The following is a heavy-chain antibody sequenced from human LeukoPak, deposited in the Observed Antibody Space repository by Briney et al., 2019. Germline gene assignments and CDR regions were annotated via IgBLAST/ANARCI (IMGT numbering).Heavy chain of an antibody. CDR2: ISSSSSTI. J-gene: IGHJ3*02. D-gene: IGHD3-16*02. CDR1: GFTFSSYS. Sequence: GGSLRLPCAASGFTFSSYSMNWVRQAPGKGLEWVSYISSSSSTIYYADSVKGRFTISRDNAKNSLYLQMNSLRDEDTAVYYCARDFRELSLSYDAFDIWGQGTMVTVSS. V-gene: IGHV3-48*02. CDR3: ARDFRELSLSYDAFDI.